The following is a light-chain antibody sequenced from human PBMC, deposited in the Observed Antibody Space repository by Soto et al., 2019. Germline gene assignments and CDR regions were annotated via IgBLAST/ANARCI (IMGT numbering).Light chain of an antibody. V-gene: IGLV2-11*01. CDR2: DVS. CDR3: CSYAGSSV. CDR1: SSDVGGYNY. J-gene: IGLJ1*01. Sequence: QSALAHPRPVSGSPGQSVTISCTGTSSDVGGYNYVSWYQQHPGKAPKLMIYDVSKRPSGVPDRFSGSKSGNTASLTISGLQAEDEADYYCCSYAGSSVFGTGTKVTVL.